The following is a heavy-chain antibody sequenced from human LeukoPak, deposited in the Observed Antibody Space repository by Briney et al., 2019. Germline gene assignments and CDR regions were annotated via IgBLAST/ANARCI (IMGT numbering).Heavy chain of an antibody. D-gene: IGHD6-19*01. J-gene: IGHJ4*02. CDR1: GFSFSSYA. CDR3: ARCIATTVAGYYFDY. CDR2: ISGSGRNT. Sequence: PGGSLRLSCAASGFSFSSYAMSWPRQAPGKGLEWVSAISGSGRNTYYADSVKGRFTISRDNSKNTLYLQMNSLRADDTALYYCARCIATTVAGYYFDYWGQGTPVTVSS. V-gene: IGHV3-23*01.